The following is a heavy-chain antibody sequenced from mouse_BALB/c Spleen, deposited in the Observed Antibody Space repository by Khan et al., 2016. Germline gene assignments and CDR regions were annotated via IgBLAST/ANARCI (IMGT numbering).Heavy chain of an antibody. CDR3: ARGGGNYRYFEV. V-gene: IGHV3-2*02. CDR1: GYSITSDYA. D-gene: IGHD1-1*02. Sequence: DMQLQESGPGLVKPSQSLSLTCTVTGYSITSDYAWNWIRQFPGNKLEWMGYISYSGSTSYNPSLKSRISITRDTSKNQFFLQLNSVTTEDTATYYCARGGGNYRYFEVWGAGTTVTVSS. J-gene: IGHJ1*01. CDR2: ISYSGST.